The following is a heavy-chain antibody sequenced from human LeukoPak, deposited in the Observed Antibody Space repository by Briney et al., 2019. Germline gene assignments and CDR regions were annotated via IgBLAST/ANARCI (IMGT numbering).Heavy chain of an antibody. CDR2: IASSDTPI. V-gene: IGHV3-48*03. D-gene: IGHD2-15*01. Sequence: GGSLRLSCAASGFTFSSYEMNWVRQAPGKGLEWLSYIASSDTPIYYADSVKGRFTISRDNAKNSLYLQMNRLRGEDTAVFYCTRDRWWERSIGYFDYWGQGALVTVSS. CDR1: GFTFSSYE. J-gene: IGHJ4*02. CDR3: TRDRWWERSIGYFDY.